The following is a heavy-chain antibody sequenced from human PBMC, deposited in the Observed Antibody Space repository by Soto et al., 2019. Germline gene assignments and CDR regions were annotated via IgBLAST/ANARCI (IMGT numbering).Heavy chain of an antibody. CDR3: AAASCGGNSCDESIYYYYGMDV. CDR1: GYTFTSYV. J-gene: IGHJ6*02. Sequence: ASVKVSCKASGYTFTSYVISWVRQAPGQGLEWVGWISAYNGNTNYAQELQGRVTMTTDTSTSTAYMELRSLRSDDTAVYYCAAASCGGNSCDESIYYYYGMDVWGQGTTVNVSS. CDR2: ISAYNGNT. D-gene: IGHD2-2*01. V-gene: IGHV1-18*01.